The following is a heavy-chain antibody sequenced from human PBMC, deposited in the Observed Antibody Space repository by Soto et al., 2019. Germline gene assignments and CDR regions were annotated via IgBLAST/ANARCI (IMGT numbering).Heavy chain of an antibody. CDR2: FYDSGSA. CDR1: RGSISDYY. V-gene: IGHV4-59*01. CDR3: ARVGSGGYCNNWFDP. J-gene: IGHJ5*02. Sequence: PSETLCLTGTVSRGSISDYYWGWIRQPPGKGLEWVGYFYDSGSAKYNPSVKSRVTISVDTSKNQISLEMKSVTVADTAVYYCARVGSGGYCNNWFDPWGQGTLVTVSS. D-gene: IGHD2-21*01.